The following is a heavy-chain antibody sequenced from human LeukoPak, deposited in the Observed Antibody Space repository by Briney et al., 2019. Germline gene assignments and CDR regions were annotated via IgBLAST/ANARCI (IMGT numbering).Heavy chain of an antibody. D-gene: IGHD3-22*01. CDR2: IYSGGST. CDR3: ATVIDNSGSLGF. CDR1: GFTVSNNY. J-gene: IGHJ4*02. V-gene: IGHV3-53*01. Sequence: GGSLRLSCAASGFTVSNNYMSWVRQAPGKGLEWVSVIYSGGSTYYTDSVKGRFTISRDSSKHTLYLQTNSLRAEDTAVYYCATVIDNSGSLGFWGQGTLVTVSS.